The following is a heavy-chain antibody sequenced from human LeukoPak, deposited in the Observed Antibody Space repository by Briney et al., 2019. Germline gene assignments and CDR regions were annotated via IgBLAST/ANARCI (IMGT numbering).Heavy chain of an antibody. CDR2: IKEDGSEK. Sequence: PGGSLRLSCAASGFTFSDYYMSWIRQAPGKGLEWVANIKEDGSEKYYVDSVKGRFTISRDNAKKSLYLQMDSLRAEDTAVYYCATHGYSELRYFDWSTNEWGQGTLVTVSS. J-gene: IGHJ4*02. V-gene: IGHV3-7*01. CDR3: ATHGYSELRYFDWSTNE. D-gene: IGHD3-9*01. CDR1: GFTFSDYY.